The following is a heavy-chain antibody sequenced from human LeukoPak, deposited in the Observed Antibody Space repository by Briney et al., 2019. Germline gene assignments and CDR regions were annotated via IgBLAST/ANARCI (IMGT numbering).Heavy chain of an antibody. J-gene: IGHJ6*02. CDR2: IVVGRGET. CDR3: AAFLNAVGYSDTWPRGRGFGMDV. CDR1: GFTFSFSA. V-gene: IGHV1-58*01. D-gene: IGHD5-12*01. Sequence: ASVKVPCKASGFTFSFSAVQWVRQARGQRLEWIGWIVVGRGETIYAQKFQERVSIRRDRSTNTTYMELSSLRSEDTAVYYCAAFLNAVGYSDTWPRGRGFGMDVWGQGTTVTVSS.